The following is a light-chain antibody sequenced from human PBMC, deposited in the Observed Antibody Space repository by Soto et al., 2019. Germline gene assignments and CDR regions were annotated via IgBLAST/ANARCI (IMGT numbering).Light chain of an antibody. CDR2: GAS. CDR1: QSVSSSY. J-gene: IGKJ3*01. Sequence: EIVLTQSPGTLSLSPGERATLSCRASQSVSSSYLAWYQQQPGQAPRLLIYGASSRATGIPDMFSGSGSGTDFNLTISRLEPEDFAVYYCQQYGSSLFTFGPGTKLDIK. CDR3: QQYGSSLFT. V-gene: IGKV3-20*01.